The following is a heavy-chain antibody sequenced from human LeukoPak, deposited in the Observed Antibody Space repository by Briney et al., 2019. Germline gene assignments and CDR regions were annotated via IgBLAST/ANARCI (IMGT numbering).Heavy chain of an antibody. V-gene: IGHV1-69*04. CDR2: IILILGIA. CDR3: ARDPYNWNGRGPPYYYYGMDV. D-gene: IGHD1-1*01. J-gene: IGHJ6*02. CDR1: GGTFSSYT. Sequence: SVKVSCKASGGTFSSYTISWVRQAPGQGLEWMGRIILILGIANYAQKFQGRVTITADRSTSTAYMELSSLRSEDTAVYYCARDPYNWNGRGPPYYYYGMDVWGQGTTVTVSS.